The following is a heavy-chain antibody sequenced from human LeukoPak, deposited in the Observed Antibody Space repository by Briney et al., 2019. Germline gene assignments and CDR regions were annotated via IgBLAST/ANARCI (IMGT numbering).Heavy chain of an antibody. CDR2: IIPIFGIA. J-gene: IGHJ4*02. CDR3: ARAQDSYGYDPDY. CDR1: GYTFTGYY. D-gene: IGHD5-18*01. Sequence: GASVKVSCKASGYTFTGYYMHWVRQAPGQGLEWMGRIIPIFGIANYAQKFQGRVTITADKSTSTAYMELSSLRSEDTAVYYCARAQDSYGYDPDYWGQGTLVTVSS. V-gene: IGHV1-69*04.